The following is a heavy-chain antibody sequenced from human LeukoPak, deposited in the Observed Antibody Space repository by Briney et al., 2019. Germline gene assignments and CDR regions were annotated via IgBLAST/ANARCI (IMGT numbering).Heavy chain of an antibody. J-gene: IGHJ3*02. CDR1: GGSISSSPYY. CDR3: ARVSYGVNAFDI. CDR2: IYYTGNT. D-gene: IGHD4-17*01. V-gene: IGHV4-39*02. Sequence: SETLSLTCTVSGGSISSSPYYWGWIRQPPGKGLGWIGSIYYTGNTYYNPSLKSRVTISVDMSKNQFSLKLSSVTAADTAVYYCARVSYGVNAFDIWGQGTMVTVSS.